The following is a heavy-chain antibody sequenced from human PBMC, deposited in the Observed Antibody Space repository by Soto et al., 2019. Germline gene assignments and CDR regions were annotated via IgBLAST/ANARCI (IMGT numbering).Heavy chain of an antibody. Sequence: AXVKVSCKASGGTCSSYAIPWVRQAPGQGLEWMGWINAGNGNTKYSQKFQGRVTITRDTSASTAYMELSSLRSEDTAVYYCARAGYSSSWTDDGMDVWGQGTTVTVSS. J-gene: IGHJ6*02. CDR3: ARAGYSSSWTDDGMDV. CDR2: INAGNGNT. D-gene: IGHD6-13*01. V-gene: IGHV1-3*01. CDR1: GGTCSSYA.